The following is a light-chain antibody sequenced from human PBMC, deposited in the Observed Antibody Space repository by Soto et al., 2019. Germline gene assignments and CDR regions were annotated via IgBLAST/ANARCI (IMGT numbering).Light chain of an antibody. V-gene: IGKV3-20*01. CDR1: QAISSNC. Sequence: EIVLTQSPGTLSLSPGERATLSCRASQAISSNCLAWYQVKSGRAPSVLIHSASSRATDIPDRFSGGGSGTDCSLTISRVQREDFAVYYCQQCGTPPFTFGPGNKVEIK. CDR3: QQCGTPPFT. CDR2: SAS. J-gene: IGKJ3*01.